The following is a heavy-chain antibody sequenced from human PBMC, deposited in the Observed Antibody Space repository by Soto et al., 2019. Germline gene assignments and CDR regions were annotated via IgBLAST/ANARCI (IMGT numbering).Heavy chain of an antibody. CDR2: INPNSGGT. V-gene: IGHV1-2*04. Sequence: SVKASCKAPGYTFTGYYMHWVRQAPGQGLEWMGWINPNSGGTNYAQKFQGWVTMTRDTSISTAYMELSRLRSDDTAVYYCASKVGATADGAFDIWGQGTMVTVSS. CDR3: ASKVGATADGAFDI. J-gene: IGHJ3*02. D-gene: IGHD1-26*01. CDR1: GYTFTGYY.